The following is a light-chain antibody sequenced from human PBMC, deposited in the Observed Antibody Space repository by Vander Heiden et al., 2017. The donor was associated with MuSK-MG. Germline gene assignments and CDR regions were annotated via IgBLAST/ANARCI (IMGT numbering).Light chain of an antibody. CDR1: SSDVGSYNL. V-gene: IGLV2-23*01. J-gene: IGLJ2*01. CDR2: EGS. CDR3: CSYAGSSTVV. Sequence: QSALTQPASVSGFPGQSSTISCTGTSSDVGSYNLVSWYQQHPGKAPELMIYEGSKRPSGVSNRFSGSKSGNTASLTISGLQAEDEADYYCCSYAGSSTVVFGGGTKLTVL.